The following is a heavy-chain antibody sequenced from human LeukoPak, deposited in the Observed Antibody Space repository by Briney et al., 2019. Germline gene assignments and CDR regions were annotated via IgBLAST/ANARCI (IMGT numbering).Heavy chain of an antibody. CDR3: ARDSDYSGNGNGDWFDP. V-gene: IGHV1-18*04. CDR2: ISTYTGVT. J-gene: IGHJ5*02. CDR1: VFSFTSFG. Sequence: AAVKVSCKASVFSFTSFGVTWVRQAPGQGLEWMGWISTYTGVTHYAETFEDRVTMSIDTSTTTAYMELRSLRYDDTAVYYCARDSDYSGNGNGDWFDPWGQGTVVTVSS. D-gene: IGHD4-11*01.